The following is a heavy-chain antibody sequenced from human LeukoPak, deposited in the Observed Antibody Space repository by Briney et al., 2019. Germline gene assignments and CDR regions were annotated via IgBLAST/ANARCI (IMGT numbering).Heavy chain of an antibody. Sequence: GGSLRLSCTASGFLFGDYAMSWVRQAPGKGLEWVGFIRSKAYGGTTEYAASVKGRFTISRDDSKSIAYLQMNSLITEDTAVYYCAKNRYSGSYYVDYFDYWGQGTLDTVSS. CDR2: IRSKAYGGTT. J-gene: IGHJ4*02. V-gene: IGHV3-49*04. CDR3: AKNRYSGSYYVDYFDY. D-gene: IGHD1-26*01. CDR1: GFLFGDYA.